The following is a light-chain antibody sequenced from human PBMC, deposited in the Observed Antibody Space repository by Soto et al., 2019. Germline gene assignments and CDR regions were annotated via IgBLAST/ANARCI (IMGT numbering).Light chain of an antibody. Sequence: EIVLTQSPGTLSLSPGERATLSCRTSQSVSNNYLAWYQQKPGQPPRLLIYAASSRATGVPDRFSGSGSGTDFPLTVSRLEPEDFAVFYCQQYGNSPFTFGPGTKVEIK. J-gene: IGKJ2*01. CDR3: QQYGNSPFT. CDR1: QSVSNNY. CDR2: AAS. V-gene: IGKV3-20*01.